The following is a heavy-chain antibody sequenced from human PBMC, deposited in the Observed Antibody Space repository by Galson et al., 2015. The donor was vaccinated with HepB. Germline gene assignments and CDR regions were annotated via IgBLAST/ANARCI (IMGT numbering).Heavy chain of an antibody. J-gene: IGHJ4*02. V-gene: IGHV1-2*06. CDR3: ARSRPITMIVPVDY. D-gene: IGHD3-22*01. Sequence: SVKVSCKASGYTFTGYYMHWVRQAPGQGLEWMGRINPNSGGTNYAQKFQGRVTMTRDTSISTAYMELSRLRSDDTAVYYCARSRPITMIVPVDYWGQGTLVTVSS. CDR2: INPNSGGT. CDR1: GYTFTGYY.